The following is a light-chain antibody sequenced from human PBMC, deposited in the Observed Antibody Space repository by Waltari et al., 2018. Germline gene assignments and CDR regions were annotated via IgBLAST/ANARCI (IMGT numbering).Light chain of an antibody. J-gene: IGKJ4*01. CDR2: DAS. CDR1: QSVGTY. Sequence: EIVLTQSPATLSWSPGDRATLSCRTSQSVGTYLVWYQQKPGQAPRLLIYDASNRATGIPARFSGSGSGTDFTLTISYLEPEDFAVYYCHQRSDWPLTFGGGTKVEIK. CDR3: HQRSDWPLT. V-gene: IGKV3-11*01.